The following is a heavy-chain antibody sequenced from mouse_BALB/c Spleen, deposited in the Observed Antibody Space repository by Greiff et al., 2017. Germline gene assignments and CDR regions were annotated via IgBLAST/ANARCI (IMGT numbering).Heavy chain of an antibody. CDR2: ILPGSGST. J-gene: IGHJ3*01. V-gene: IGHV1-9*01. D-gene: IGHD1-1*01. CDR3: ARDYGSSLAWFAY. CDR1: GYTFSSYW. Sequence: VQLQQSGAELMKPGASVKISCKATGYTFSSYWIEWVKQRPGHGLEWIGEILPGSGSTNYNEKFKGKATFTADTSSNTAYMQLSSLTSEDSAVYYCARDYGSSLAWFAYWGQGTLVTVSA.